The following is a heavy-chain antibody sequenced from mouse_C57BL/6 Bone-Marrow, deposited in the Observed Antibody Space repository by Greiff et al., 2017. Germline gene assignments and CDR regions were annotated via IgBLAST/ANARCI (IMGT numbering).Heavy chain of an antibody. CDR2: INPSNGGT. V-gene: IGHV1-53*01. CDR3: ARGFYDGYYVNYAMDY. J-gene: IGHJ4*01. D-gene: IGHD2-3*01. CDR1: GYTFTSYW. Sequence: QVQLQQPGTELVKPGASVKLSCKASGYTFTSYWMHWVKQRPGQGLEWIGNINPSNGGTNYNEKFKSKATLTVDKSSSTAYMQLSSLTSEDSAVYYCARGFYDGYYVNYAMDYWGQGTSVTVSS.